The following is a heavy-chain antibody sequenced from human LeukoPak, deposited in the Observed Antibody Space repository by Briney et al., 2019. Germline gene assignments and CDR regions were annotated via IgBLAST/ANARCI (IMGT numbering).Heavy chain of an antibody. D-gene: IGHD6-13*01. CDR2: IYYSGST. CDR3: ARSPSRYSSSWSRGYFDY. Sequence: PSETLSLTCTVSGGSISSSSYYWGWIRQPPGKGLEWIGSIYYSGSTYYNPSLKSRVTISVDTSKNQFPLKLSSVTAADTAVYFCARSPSRYSSSWSRGYFDYWGQGTLVTVSS. J-gene: IGHJ4*02. V-gene: IGHV4-39*06. CDR1: GGSISSSSYY.